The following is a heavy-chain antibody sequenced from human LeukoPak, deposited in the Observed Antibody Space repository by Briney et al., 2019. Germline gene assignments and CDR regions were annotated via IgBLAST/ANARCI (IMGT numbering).Heavy chain of an antibody. V-gene: IGHV1-69*08. CDR3: ARGAMGATTPYAMDV. J-gene: IGHJ6*02. CDR2: IIPGLDAV. D-gene: IGHD1-26*01. Sequence: GPSVKVSCKASGDTFKSSSINWVRRAPGQGLEWVGRIIPGLDAVESSHKFQGRVTLTADKSTTTAYMDLRSLTSEDTAVYFCARGAMGATTPYAMDVWGQGTTVIVSS. CDR1: GDTFKSSS.